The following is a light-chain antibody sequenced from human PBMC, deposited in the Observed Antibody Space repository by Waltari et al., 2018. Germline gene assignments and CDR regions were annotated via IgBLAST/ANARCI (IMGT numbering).Light chain of an antibody. V-gene: IGKV2-29*02. CDR3: MQGIHLPLT. J-gene: IGKJ4*01. CDR1: ESLLFSNGKTY. CDR2: EVS. Sequence: DIVMTQTPLSLSVTPGQPASIPCKSSESLLFSNGKTYIYWFLQRPGQSPQLLIYEVSSRLSGVPDRFSGSGSGTDFTLKISRVEAEDVGIYYCMQGIHLPLTFGGGTKVEIK.